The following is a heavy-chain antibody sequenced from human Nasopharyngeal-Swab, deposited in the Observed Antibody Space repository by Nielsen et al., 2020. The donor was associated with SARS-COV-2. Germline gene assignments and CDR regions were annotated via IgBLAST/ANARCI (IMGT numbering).Heavy chain of an antibody. CDR3: ARDVYCGGGDCYFDAIDI. J-gene: IGHJ3*02. D-gene: IGHD2-21*01. V-gene: IGHV3-30*03. CDR2: ISYDRNDI. Sequence: GGSLRLSCSASGFTFSSYGMYWVRQAPGNGLEWVALISYDRNDINYADSVKGRFTISRDNSRNTLFLQMNSLRAEDTAVYYCARDVYCGGGDCYFDAIDIWGQGTMVTVSS. CDR1: GFTFSSYG.